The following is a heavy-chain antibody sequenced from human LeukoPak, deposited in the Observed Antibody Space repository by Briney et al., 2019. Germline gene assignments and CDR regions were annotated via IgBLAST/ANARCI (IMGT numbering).Heavy chain of an antibody. CDR3: ARGSAGSSWLNLDY. CDR1: GFTFSSYA. Sequence: GGSLRLSCAASGFTFSSYALHWVRQAPGKGLEWVAVISYDGSNKYCADSVKGRFTISRDNSKNTLYLQMNSLRAEDTAVYYCARGSAGSSWLNLDYWGQGTLVTVSS. D-gene: IGHD6-13*01. J-gene: IGHJ4*02. CDR2: ISYDGSNK. V-gene: IGHV3-30*04.